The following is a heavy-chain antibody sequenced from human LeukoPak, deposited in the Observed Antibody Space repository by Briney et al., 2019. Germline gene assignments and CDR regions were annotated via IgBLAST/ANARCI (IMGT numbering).Heavy chain of an antibody. CDR2: IYSSESI. CDR3: ARGTEMTIIAGHYSFDQ. CDR1: GGSISGYY. Sequence: SETLSLTCTVSGGSISGYYWTWMRQPAGRGLEWIGRIYSSESIYSNPSLESRVTISLDASNNQFSLKLTSVTAADTAVYYCARGTEMTIIAGHYSFDQWGRGTLVSVSS. V-gene: IGHV4-4*07. D-gene: IGHD5-24*01. J-gene: IGHJ4*02.